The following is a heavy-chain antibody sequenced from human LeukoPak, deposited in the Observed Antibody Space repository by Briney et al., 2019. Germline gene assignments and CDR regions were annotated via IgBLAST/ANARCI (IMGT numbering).Heavy chain of an antibody. CDR2: IYHSGST. J-gene: IGHJ4*02. V-gene: IGHV4-4*02. CDR1: GGSISSSNW. Sequence: SETLSLTCAVSGGSISSSNWWSWVRQPPGKGLEWIGEIYHSGSTNYNPSLKSRVTISVDKSKNQFSLKLSSVTAADTAVYYCARIVDSSWQKMDYWGQGTLVTVSS. CDR3: ARIVDSSWQKMDY. D-gene: IGHD6-13*01.